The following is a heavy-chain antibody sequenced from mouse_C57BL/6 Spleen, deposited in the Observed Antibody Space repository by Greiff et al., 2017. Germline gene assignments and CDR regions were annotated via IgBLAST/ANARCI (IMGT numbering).Heavy chain of an antibody. CDR2: IWSGGST. Sequence: VKLQESGPGLVQPSQSLSITCTVSGFSLTSYGVHWVRQSPGKGLEWLGVIWSGGSTDYNAAFISRLSISKDNSKSQVFFKMNSLQADDTAIYYCASPSYGKGYAMDYWGQGTSVTVSS. D-gene: IGHD2-10*01. V-gene: IGHV2-2*01. CDR1: GFSLTSYG. J-gene: IGHJ4*01. CDR3: ASPSYGKGYAMDY.